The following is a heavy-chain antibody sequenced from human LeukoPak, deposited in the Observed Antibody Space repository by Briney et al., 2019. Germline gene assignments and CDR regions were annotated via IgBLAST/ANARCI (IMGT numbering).Heavy chain of an antibody. CDR2: ISRGGDVT. CDR1: GFTFSTYA. CDR3: AARPGEVAVPYDY. D-gene: IGHD2-15*01. J-gene: IGHJ4*02. V-gene: IGHV3-23*01. Sequence: GGSLRLSCAASGFTFSTYAMTWVRQAPGKGLEWVSLISRGGDVTYYTDSVKGRFTISRDSSKNTLYLQMHSLRAEDTAVYYCAARPGEVAVPYDYWGQGTLVTVSS.